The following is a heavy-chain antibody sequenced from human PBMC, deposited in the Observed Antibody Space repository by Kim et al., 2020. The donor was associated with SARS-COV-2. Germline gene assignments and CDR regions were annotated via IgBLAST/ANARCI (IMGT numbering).Heavy chain of an antibody. D-gene: IGHD3-9*01. V-gene: IGHV4-59*08. CDR3: ARPDIWMGAFDI. CDR2: IYYSGST. CDR1: GGSISSYY. J-gene: IGHJ3*02. Sequence: SETLSLTCTVSGGSISSYYWSWIRQPPGKGLEWIGYIYYSGSTNYNPSLKSRVTISVDTSKNQFSLKLSSVTAADTAVYYCARPDIWMGAFDIWGQGTMVTVSS.